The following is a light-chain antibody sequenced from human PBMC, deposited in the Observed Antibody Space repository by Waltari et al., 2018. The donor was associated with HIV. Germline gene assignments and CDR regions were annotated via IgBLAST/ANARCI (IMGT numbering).Light chain of an antibody. CDR3: CSYTGSSTRRPYV. CDR1: SSDVGSYNL. CDR2: EGS. Sequence: QSALTQPASVSGSPGQSITISCTGTSSDVGSYNLVSWYPQTPGKAPKVMIYEGSKRPSGVSNRFSGSKSGNTASLTISGLQAEDEADYYCCSYTGSSTRRPYVFGTGTKVTVL. J-gene: IGLJ1*01. V-gene: IGLV2-23*01.